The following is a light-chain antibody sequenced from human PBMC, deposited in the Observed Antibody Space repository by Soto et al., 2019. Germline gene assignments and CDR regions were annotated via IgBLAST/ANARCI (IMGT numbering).Light chain of an antibody. CDR2: AAS. Sequence: SSPKTTVRRSVVINYCKKQTNRXSXXXYQQKPGKAPKLLIYAASTLQAGVPSRFSGSGSGTDFTLTISSLQPEDVEDYYCQKYNSAPLTFGGGTKVDIK. CDR1: QTNRXS. V-gene: IGKV1-27*01. CDR3: QKYNSAPLT. J-gene: IGKJ4*01.